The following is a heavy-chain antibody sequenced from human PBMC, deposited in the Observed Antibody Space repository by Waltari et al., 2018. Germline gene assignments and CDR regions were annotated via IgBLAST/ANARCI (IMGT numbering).Heavy chain of an antibody. J-gene: IGHJ4*02. CDR1: GYNFLKYG. V-gene: IGHV1-18*01. Sequence: QIHLVQSGREVKKPGASVKVSCKTSGYNFLKYGITWVRQAPGQGLEWVGWISPDKCNTNYAQKLQVRLTLTTDTSATTVYMELRSLTTDDTAMYYCARDESIQIPLDHWGQGTLVIVSA. CDR2: ISPDKCNT. CDR3: ARDESIQIPLDH. D-gene: IGHD5-18*01.